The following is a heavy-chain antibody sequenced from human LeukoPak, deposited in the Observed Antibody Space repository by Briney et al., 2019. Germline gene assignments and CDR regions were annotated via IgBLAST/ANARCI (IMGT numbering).Heavy chain of an antibody. CDR2: ISYDGSNK. CDR3: ARGPNWNEYRWSDP. J-gene: IGHJ5*02. V-gene: IGHV3-30*03. D-gene: IGHD1-1*01. CDR1: AFTFSTYG. Sequence: GGSLRLSCAASAFTFSTYGIHWVRQAPGKGLEWVAVISYDGSNKYYADSVKGRFSISRDNSKNTLFLQMNRLRAEDTAVYYCARGPNWNEYRWSDPWGQGTLVTVSS.